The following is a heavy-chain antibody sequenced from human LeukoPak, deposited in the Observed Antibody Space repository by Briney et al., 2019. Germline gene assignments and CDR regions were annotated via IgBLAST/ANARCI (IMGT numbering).Heavy chain of an antibody. D-gene: IGHD1/OR15-1a*01. Sequence: PGRSLRLSCAASGFTFDDYAMHWVRQAPGKGLEWVSGISWNSGSIGYVDSVKGRFTISRDNAKNSLYLQMNSLRAEDTAVYYCARDFVEWFDPWGQGTLVTVSS. CDR3: ARDFVEWFDP. J-gene: IGHJ5*02. CDR1: GFTFDDYA. CDR2: ISWNSGSI. V-gene: IGHV3-9*01.